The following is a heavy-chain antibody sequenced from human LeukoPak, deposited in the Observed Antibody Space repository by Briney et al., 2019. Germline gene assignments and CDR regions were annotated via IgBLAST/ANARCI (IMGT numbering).Heavy chain of an antibody. CDR1: GGSISSYY. V-gene: IGHV4-59*01. CDR2: IYYSGST. CDR3: ARTPDPYNWLDP. J-gene: IGHJ5*02. Sequence: SETLSLTCTVSGGSISSYYWSWIRQPPGKGLEWIGYIYYSGSTNYNPSLKSRVTISVDTSKNQFSLKLRSVTAADTAVYYCARTPDPYNWLDPWGQGTLVSVSS.